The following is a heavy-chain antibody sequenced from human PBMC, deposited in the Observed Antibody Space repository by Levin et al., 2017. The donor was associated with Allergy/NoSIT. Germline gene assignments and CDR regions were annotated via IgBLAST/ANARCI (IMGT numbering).Heavy chain of an antibody. D-gene: IGHD2-15*01. J-gene: IGHJ6*02. CDR2: ISGSGGST. CDR1: GFTFSSYA. CDR3: AKDSGGKRLSYYYYYGMDV. Sequence: GGSLRLSCAASGFTFSSYAMSWVRQAPGKGLEWVSAISGSGGSTYYADSVKGRFTISRDNSKNTLYLQMNSLRAEDTAVYYCAKDSGGKRLSYYYYYGMDVWGQGTTVTVSS. V-gene: IGHV3-23*01.